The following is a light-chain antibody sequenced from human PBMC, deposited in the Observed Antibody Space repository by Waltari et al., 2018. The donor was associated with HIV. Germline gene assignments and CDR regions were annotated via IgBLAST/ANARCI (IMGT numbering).Light chain of an antibody. Sequence: QSALTQPASVSGSPGQSITLSCTGTSSADGDYKYVSWYQQHPGQAPKLLIYEVSNRPSGISYRFSGSKSANTASLTISGLQADDEADYYCSSYMNSNTLFGGGTKLTVL. J-gene: IGLJ2*01. CDR2: EVS. CDR3: SSYMNSNTL. V-gene: IGLV2-14*01. CDR1: SSADGDYKY.